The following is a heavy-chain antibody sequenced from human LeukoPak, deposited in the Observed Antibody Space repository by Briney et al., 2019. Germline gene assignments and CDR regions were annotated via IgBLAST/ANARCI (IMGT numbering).Heavy chain of an antibody. J-gene: IGHJ3*02. CDR2: IIPILGIA. Sequence: SVKVSCKASGGTFSSYAISWVRQAPGQGLEWMGRIIPILGIANYAQKFQGRVTITADKSTSTAYMELSSLRSEDTAVYYCASYQVVVTAEDAFDIWGQGTMVTVSS. CDR1: GGTFSSYA. V-gene: IGHV1-69*04. D-gene: IGHD2-21*02. CDR3: ASYQVVVTAEDAFDI.